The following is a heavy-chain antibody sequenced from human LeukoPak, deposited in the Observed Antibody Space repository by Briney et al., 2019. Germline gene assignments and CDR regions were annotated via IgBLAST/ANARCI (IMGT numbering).Heavy chain of an antibody. D-gene: IGHD1-26*01. CDR3: AKDWELGS. CDR2: IYTSGGT. Sequence: PSETLSLTCSVSGASITSYYWNWIRQPPGKGLEWIGNIYTSGGTNYNPSLKSRVTISLDTSKDQSSLKLTSVTAADTAFYYCAKDWELGSWGQGTLVTVSS. V-gene: IGHV4-59*01. J-gene: IGHJ5*02. CDR1: GASITSYY.